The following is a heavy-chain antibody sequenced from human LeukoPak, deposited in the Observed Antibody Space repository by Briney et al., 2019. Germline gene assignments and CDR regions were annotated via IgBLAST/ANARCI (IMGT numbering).Heavy chain of an antibody. Sequence: SETLSLTCTVSGGSLSSGTYYWSWIRQPAGRGLEWIGRIYTSGSTNYNPSLKSRVTISVDTSKNQFSLKLSSVTAADTAVYYCARVNYYDSSGYYYPEYWGQGTLVTVSS. CDR2: IYTSGST. CDR1: GGSLSSGTYY. V-gene: IGHV4-61*02. J-gene: IGHJ4*02. CDR3: ARVNYYDSSGYYYPEY. D-gene: IGHD3-22*01.